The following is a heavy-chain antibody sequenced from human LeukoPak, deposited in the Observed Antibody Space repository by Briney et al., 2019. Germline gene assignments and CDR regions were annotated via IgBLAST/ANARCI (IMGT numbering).Heavy chain of an antibody. Sequence: GGSLTLSCAASGFNYSNYDMSWVRPAPGKGLEWVSSISDSGGSTYYADSVKGRFTISRDNSKNTLYLQMTNLRAADTAVYYCAKDLSRAVAADWFDPWDQGSLVTVSS. CDR1: GFNYSNYD. D-gene: IGHD6-19*01. J-gene: IGHJ5*02. CDR2: ISDSGGST. CDR3: AKDLSRAVAADWFDP. V-gene: IGHV3-23*01.